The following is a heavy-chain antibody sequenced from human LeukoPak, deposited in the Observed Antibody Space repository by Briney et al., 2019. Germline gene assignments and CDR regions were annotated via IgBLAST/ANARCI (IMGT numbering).Heavy chain of an antibody. CDR2: IKQDGSEK. V-gene: IGHV3-7*01. J-gene: IGHJ5*02. CDR3: ASSWNWGYNWFDP. CDR1: GFTFSSSW. D-gene: IGHD1-7*01. Sequence: PWGSLRLSCAASGFTFSSSWMSWVRQAPGKGLEWVANIKQDGSEKYYVDSVKGRFTISRDNAKNSLYLQMNSLRADDTAVYYCASSWNWGYNWFDPWGQGTLVTVSS.